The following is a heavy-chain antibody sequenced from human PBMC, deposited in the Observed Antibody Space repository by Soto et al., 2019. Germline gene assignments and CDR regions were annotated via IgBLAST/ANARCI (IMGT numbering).Heavy chain of an antibody. D-gene: IGHD3-22*01. CDR2: IYSGGST. Sequence: SETLSLTCAVSGGSISSGDYSWNWIRQPPGKGLEWIGYIYSGGSTYYNPSIQSRVTMSVDRSRNQFSLILNSVTAADTAVYYCARVRREYDNSGPVDYWGQGTLVTVSS. V-gene: IGHV4-30-2*01. CDR3: ARVRREYDNSGPVDY. J-gene: IGHJ4*02. CDR1: GGSISSGDYS.